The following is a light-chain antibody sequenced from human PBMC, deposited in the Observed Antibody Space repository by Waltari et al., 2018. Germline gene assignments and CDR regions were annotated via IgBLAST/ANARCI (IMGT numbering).Light chain of an antibody. CDR3: QQYVDSPPYT. CDR1: QSVRSN. Sequence: EIVMTQSPATLSVSPGDTVTLSCRASQSVRSNVVWYHQRPGRAPRLLISGTSTRPTGVPAGFSGSGSGTDFTLTISGLQSEDFGIYYCQQYVDSPPYTFGQGTKLEI. CDR2: GTS. J-gene: IGKJ2*01. V-gene: IGKV3-15*01.